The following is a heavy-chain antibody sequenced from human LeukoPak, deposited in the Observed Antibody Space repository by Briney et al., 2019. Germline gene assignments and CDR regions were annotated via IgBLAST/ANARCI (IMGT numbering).Heavy chain of an antibody. CDR1: VFTFSNYA. J-gene: IGHJ4*02. D-gene: IGHD3-9*01. V-gene: IGHV3-23*01. Sequence: GGSLRLSCAASVFTFSNYAMSWVRQAPGKGLEWVSAITGSGGNTYYADSVKGRFTISRDNSKNTVFLQMNSLRAEDTAVYYCAKWGDYDVLTGYYVSDYWGQGTLVTVSS. CDR2: ITGSGGNT. CDR3: AKWGDYDVLTGYYVSDY.